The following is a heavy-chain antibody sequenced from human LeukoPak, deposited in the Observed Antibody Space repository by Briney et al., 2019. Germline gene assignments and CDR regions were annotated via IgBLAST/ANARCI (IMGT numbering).Heavy chain of an antibody. Sequence: GGSLRLSCAATGFTFSDYYMSGIRPARGRGVAWVSYIHNSSSYRNYAGSVRGRFTLSSDNDKNSLYLQMNSLRAKDTAVYYCTRVRQVYRVLAVPAAKGWFDPWGQGTLVTVSS. J-gene: IGHJ5*02. CDR3: TRVRQVYRVLAVPAAKGWFDP. CDR2: IHNSSSYR. D-gene: IGHD2-2*01. CDR1: GFTFSDYY. V-gene: IGHV3-11*06.